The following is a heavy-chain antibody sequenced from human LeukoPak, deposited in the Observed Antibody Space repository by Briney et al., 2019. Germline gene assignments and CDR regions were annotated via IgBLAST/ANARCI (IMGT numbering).Heavy chain of an antibody. CDR2: VWYDGGNK. Sequence: GTSLRLSCAASGFTFRNYGMHWVRQAPGKGLEWVAVVWYDGGNKFHADSVKGRFTASRDNSKNTLYLQMNSLRAEDTAVYYCARRGLIWTTIDYWGQGTLVTVSS. D-gene: IGHD3-10*01. J-gene: IGHJ4*02. CDR1: GFTFRNYG. CDR3: ARRGLIWTTIDY. V-gene: IGHV3-33*01.